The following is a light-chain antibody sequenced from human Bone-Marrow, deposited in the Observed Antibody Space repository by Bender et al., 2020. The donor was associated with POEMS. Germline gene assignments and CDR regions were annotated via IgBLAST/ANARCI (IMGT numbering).Light chain of an antibody. CDR2: EDI. V-gene: IGLV2-23*01. Sequence: QSALTQPASVSGSPGQSITISCTGTSSDIGSFDLVSWYRQDPGKAPQFITYEDIRRPSGLSNRFSASKFGNTASLTISGLQAADEGDYYCQSYDNSLGGWVFGGGTKLTVL. J-gene: IGLJ3*02. CDR1: SSDIGSFDL. CDR3: QSYDNSLGGWV.